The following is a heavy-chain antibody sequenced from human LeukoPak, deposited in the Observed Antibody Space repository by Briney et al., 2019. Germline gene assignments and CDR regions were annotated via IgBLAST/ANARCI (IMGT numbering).Heavy chain of an antibody. Sequence: PSETLSLTCTVSGGSISSYYWSWIRQPPGKGLEWIGYIYYSGSTNYNPSLKSRVPISVDTSKNQFSLKLSSVTAADTAVYYCARFPWGAWFDPWGQGTLVTVSS. CDR3: ARFPWGAWFDP. V-gene: IGHV4-59*01. J-gene: IGHJ5*02. CDR2: IYYSGST. D-gene: IGHD3-16*01. CDR1: GGSISSYY.